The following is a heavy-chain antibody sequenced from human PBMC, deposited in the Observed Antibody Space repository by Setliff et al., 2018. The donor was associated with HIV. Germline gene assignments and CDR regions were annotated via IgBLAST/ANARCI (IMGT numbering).Heavy chain of an antibody. J-gene: IGHJ4*02. D-gene: IGHD2-8*01. CDR3: ARIRHAMDV. Sequence: SGDSIRRNNWWSWVRQPPGKGLEWIGEIDHSGNTRYNPSLKSRVTISVDKSKNQFSLNMESVTAADTAVYYCARIRHAMDVWGQGTLVTVSS. CDR1: SGDSIRRNNW. CDR2: IDHSGNT. V-gene: IGHV4-4*02.